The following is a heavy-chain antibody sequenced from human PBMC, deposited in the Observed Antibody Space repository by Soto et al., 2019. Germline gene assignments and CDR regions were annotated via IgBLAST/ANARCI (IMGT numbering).Heavy chain of an antibody. V-gene: IGHV3-48*01. Sequence: GGSLRLSCAASGFTFSSYRMDWVRQAPGKGLEWLSYISSSSSNINYADSVKGRFTISRDNAKNSLYLQMNSLRAEDTAVYYCVRSPGSFDYGGQGTLVTV. CDR3: VRSPGSFDY. D-gene: IGHD2-15*01. CDR2: ISSSSSNI. J-gene: IGHJ4*02. CDR1: GFTFSSYR.